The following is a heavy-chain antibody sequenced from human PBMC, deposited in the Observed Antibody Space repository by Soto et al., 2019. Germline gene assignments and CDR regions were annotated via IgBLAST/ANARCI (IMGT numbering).Heavy chain of an antibody. D-gene: IGHD3-22*01. CDR1: GYTFTSYA. CDR2: INAGNGNT. V-gene: IGHV1-3*01. CDR3: AREYFDSSGYYFALEI. J-gene: IGHJ3*02. Sequence: ASVKVSCKASGYTFTSYAMHWVRQAPGQSLEWMGWINAGNGNTKYSQKFQGRVTITRDTSASTAYMELISLRSEDTAVYHCAREYFDSSGYYFALEIWGQGTMVTVSS.